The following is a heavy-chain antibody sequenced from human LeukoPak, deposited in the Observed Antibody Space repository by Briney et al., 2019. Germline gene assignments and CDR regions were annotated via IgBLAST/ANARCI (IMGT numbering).Heavy chain of an antibody. D-gene: IGHD2-8*01. CDR2: INPNGITT. J-gene: IGHJ4*02. CDR1: GFIFRNYW. V-gene: IGHV3-74*01. CDR3: ARDFAGVRDY. Sequence: GGSLRLSCAASGFIFRNYWMHWVRQAPGKGLVWVARINPNGITTTYTDSVKGRFTISRDNAKNTLYLQMNSLRAEDTAVYYCARDFAGVRDYWGQGTLVTVSS.